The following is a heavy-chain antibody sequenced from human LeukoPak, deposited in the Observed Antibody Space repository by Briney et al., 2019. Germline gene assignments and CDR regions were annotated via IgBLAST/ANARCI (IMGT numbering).Heavy chain of an antibody. Sequence: GSLRLSCAASGFSFSVYSMSWVRQAPGKGLEWIGSIYYSGNTYYNPSLKSRVTISGDTSKNQYSLKLNSVTAADTAVYYCARVSGTTPFDCWGQGTLVTVSS. CDR2: IYYSGNT. CDR1: GFSFSVYS. D-gene: IGHD1-1*01. V-gene: IGHV4-39*01. CDR3: ARVSGTTPFDC. J-gene: IGHJ4*02.